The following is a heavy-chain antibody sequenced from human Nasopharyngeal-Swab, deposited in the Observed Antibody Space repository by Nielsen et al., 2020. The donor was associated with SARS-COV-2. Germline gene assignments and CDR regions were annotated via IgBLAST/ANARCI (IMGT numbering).Heavy chain of an antibody. CDR1: GFSFSDYG. J-gene: IGHJ4*02. V-gene: IGHV3-30*03. CDR3: ARHGSGAYYTGKEIDS. Sequence: GESLKISCAASGFSFSDYGMHWVRQVPGKGLQWLAVISYDGSNHYSTDSVEGRFTISRVNSKNTLYLQLNNVTPEDTAVYYCARHGSGAYYTGKEIDSWGQGTLVTVSS. D-gene: IGHD1-26*01. CDR2: ISYDGSNH.